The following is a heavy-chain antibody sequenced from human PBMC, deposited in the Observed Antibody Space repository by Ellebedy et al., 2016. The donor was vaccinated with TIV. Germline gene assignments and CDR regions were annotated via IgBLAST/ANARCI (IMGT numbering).Heavy chain of an antibody. CDR1: GGTFSSYA. CDR3: ARDGGGDSIQNWFDP. D-gene: IGHD3-3*02. CDR2: IIPIFGTA. V-gene: IGHV1-69*06. J-gene: IGHJ5*02. Sequence: SVKVSXKASGGTFSSYAISWVRQAPGQGLEWMGGIIPIFGTANYAQKFQGRVTITADKSTSTAYMELSSLRSEDTAVYYCARDGGGDSIQNWFDPWGQGTLVTVSS.